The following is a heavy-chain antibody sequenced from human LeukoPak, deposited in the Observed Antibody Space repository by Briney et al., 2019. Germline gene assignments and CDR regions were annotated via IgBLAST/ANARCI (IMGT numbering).Heavy chain of an antibody. CDR3: ARGLYYYDSSGYE. CDR1: GGSISSYY. D-gene: IGHD3-22*01. Sequence: SETLSLTCTVSGGSISSYYWSWIRQPPGKGLEWIGYIYYSGSNNYNPSLKSRVTISVDTSKNQFSLKLSSVTAADTAVYYCARGLYYYDSSGYEWGQGTLVTVSS. V-gene: IGHV4-59*01. CDR2: IYYSGSN. J-gene: IGHJ4*02.